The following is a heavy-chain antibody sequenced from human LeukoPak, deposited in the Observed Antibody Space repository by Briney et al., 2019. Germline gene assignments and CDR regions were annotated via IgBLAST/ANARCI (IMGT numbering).Heavy chain of an antibody. Sequence: GRSLRLSCAASGFTFSSYAMHWVRQAPGKGLEWVAVISYDGSNKYYADSVKGRFTISRDNSKNTLYLQMNSLRAEDTAVYYCARARMRWLQPSTFFNWGQGTLVTVSS. J-gene: IGHJ4*02. CDR2: ISYDGSNK. CDR3: ARARMRWLQPSTFFN. CDR1: GFTFSSYA. D-gene: IGHD5-24*01. V-gene: IGHV3-30*04.